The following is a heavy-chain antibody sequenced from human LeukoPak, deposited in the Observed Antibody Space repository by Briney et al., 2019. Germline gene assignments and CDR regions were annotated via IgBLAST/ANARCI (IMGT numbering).Heavy chain of an antibody. CDR1: GFTFSSYA. CDR2: ISGSGGST. CDR3: AKEGGYSYNIDY. V-gene: IGHV3-23*01. D-gene: IGHD5-18*01. J-gene: IGHJ4*02. Sequence: GGSLRLSCAASGFTFSSYAMSWVRQAPGKGLEWVSAISGSGGSTYYADSVKGRFTISRDDSKDTLYLQMNSLRAEDTAVYYCAKEGGYSYNIDYWGQGTLVTVSS.